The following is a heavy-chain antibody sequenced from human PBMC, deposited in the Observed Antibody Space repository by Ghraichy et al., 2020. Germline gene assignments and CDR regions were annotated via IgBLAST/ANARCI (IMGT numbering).Heavy chain of an antibody. CDR2: ISSSSSYI. Sequence: GGSLRLSCAASGFTFSSYSMNWVRQAPGKGLEWVSSISSSSSYIYYADSVKGRFTISRDNAKNSLYLQMNSLRAEDTAVYYCARDPSSGYEDGMDVWGQRTTVTVSS. V-gene: IGHV3-21*01. CDR3: ARDPSSGYEDGMDV. D-gene: IGHD5-12*01. J-gene: IGHJ6*02. CDR1: GFTFSSYS.